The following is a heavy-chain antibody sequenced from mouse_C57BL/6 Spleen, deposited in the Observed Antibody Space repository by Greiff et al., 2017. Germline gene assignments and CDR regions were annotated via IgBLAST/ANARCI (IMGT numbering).Heavy chain of an antibody. CDR1: GFTFTDYY. CDR3: ARWGDYGWFAY. J-gene: IGHJ3*01. CDR2: IRNKANGYTT. V-gene: IGHV7-3*01. Sequence: EVTLVESGGGLVQPGGSLSLSCAASGFTFTDYYMSWVRQPPGKALEWLGFIRNKANGYTTEYSASVKGRFTISRDNSQSILYLQMNALRAEDSATYYCARWGDYGWFAYWGQGTLVTVSA. D-gene: IGHD2-4*01.